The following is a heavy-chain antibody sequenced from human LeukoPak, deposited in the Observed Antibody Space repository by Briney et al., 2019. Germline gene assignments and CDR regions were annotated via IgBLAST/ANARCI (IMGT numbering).Heavy chain of an antibody. D-gene: IGHD3-22*01. CDR3: AKDRSYYDSGGFRNFDY. CDR2: MWDDGTNE. Sequence: PGGSLRLSCTASGFNFGIYGMHWVRQAPGKGLEWVAVMWDDGTNEYYVESVKGRFTISRDNGKRTLYLQMNSLRVEDTAVYYCAKDRSYYDSGGFRNFDYWGQGTLVTVSS. V-gene: IGHV3-33*03. CDR1: GFNFGIYG. J-gene: IGHJ4*02.